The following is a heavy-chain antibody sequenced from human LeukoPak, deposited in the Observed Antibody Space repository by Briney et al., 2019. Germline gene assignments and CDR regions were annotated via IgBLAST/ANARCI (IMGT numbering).Heavy chain of an antibody. Sequence: PGGSLRLSCAASGFTLSSYWMSWVRQAPGKGLEWVANIKQDGSEKYYVDSVKGRFTISRDNAKNSLYLQMNSLRAEDTAVYYCARALRGVIIYYFDYWGQGTLVTVSS. CDR2: IKQDGSEK. D-gene: IGHD3-10*01. CDR3: ARALRGVIIYYFDY. CDR1: GFTLSSYW. J-gene: IGHJ4*02. V-gene: IGHV3-7*01.